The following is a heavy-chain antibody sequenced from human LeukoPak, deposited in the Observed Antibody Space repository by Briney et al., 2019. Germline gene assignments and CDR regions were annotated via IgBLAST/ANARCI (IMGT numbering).Heavy chain of an antibody. J-gene: IGHJ4*02. Sequence: PSETLSLTCTVSGGSISSYYWSWIRQPPGKGLEWIGYIYYSGSTNYNPSLKSRVTISVDTSKNQFSLKLSSVTAADTAVYYCARQNLSPVPYYFDYWGQGTLVTVSS. V-gene: IGHV4-59*08. CDR3: ARQNLSPVPYYFDY. CDR1: GGSISSYY. CDR2: IYYSGST.